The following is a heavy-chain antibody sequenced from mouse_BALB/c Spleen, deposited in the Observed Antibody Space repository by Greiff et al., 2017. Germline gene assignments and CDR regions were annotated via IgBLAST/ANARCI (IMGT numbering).Heavy chain of an antibody. J-gene: IGHJ4*01. Sequence: VQLQQSGPGLVKPSQSLSLTCTVTGYSITSDYAWNWIRQLPGNQLEWMGYISYSGSTSYNPSLKSRISITRDTSKNQFFLQLNSVTTEDTATYYCAREVRRGDYYAMDYWGQGTSVTVSS. CDR1: GYSITSDYA. CDR3: AREVRRGDYYAMDY. V-gene: IGHV3-2*02. D-gene: IGHD2-14*01. CDR2: ISYSGST.